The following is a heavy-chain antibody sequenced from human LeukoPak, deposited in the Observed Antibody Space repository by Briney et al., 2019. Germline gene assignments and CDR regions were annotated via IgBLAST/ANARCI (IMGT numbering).Heavy chain of an antibody. J-gene: IGHJ6*02. CDR3: ARLPTVVTSAYYGLDV. Sequence: SETLSLTCTVSGASINSYYWKWIRQPPGKGLEWIGHIYYSGSTDYNPSLESRVTISIDTSKTQFSLKVNSVTAADTAVYYCARLPTVVTSAYYGLDVWGQGTTVIVSS. V-gene: IGHV4-59*08. D-gene: IGHD4-23*01. CDR2: IYYSGST. CDR1: GASINSYY.